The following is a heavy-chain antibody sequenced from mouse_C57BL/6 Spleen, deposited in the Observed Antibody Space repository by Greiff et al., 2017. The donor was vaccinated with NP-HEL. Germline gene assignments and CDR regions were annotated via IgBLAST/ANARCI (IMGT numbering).Heavy chain of an antibody. J-gene: IGHJ3*01. Sequence: QVQLQQSGAELVKPGASVKLSCKASGYTFTEYTIHWVKQRSGQGLEWIGWFYPGSGSIKYNEKFKDKATLTADKSSSTVYMELSRLTSEDSAVYFCARHEVRLTGTSGAWFAYWGQGTLVTVSA. CDR2: FYPGSGSI. CDR3: ARHEVRLTGTSGAWFAY. CDR1: GYTFTEYT. D-gene: IGHD4-1*01. V-gene: IGHV1-62-2*01.